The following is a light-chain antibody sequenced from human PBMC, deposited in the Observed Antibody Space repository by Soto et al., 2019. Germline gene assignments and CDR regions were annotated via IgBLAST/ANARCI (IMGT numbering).Light chain of an antibody. CDR2: DAS. Sequence: EIVLTQSPATLSLSPGERATLSCRASQSVSSFLAWYQQKPGQAPRLVIYDASKRATGIPARFSGSGSGTDFTLTISSLEPEDFAVYYCQQRRIWPRMYAFGQGTKLEIK. CDR1: QSVSSF. V-gene: IGKV3-11*01. CDR3: QQRRIWPRMYA. J-gene: IGKJ2*01.